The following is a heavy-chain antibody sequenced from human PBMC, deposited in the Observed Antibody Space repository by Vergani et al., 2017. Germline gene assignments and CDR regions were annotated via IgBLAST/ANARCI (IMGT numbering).Heavy chain of an antibody. V-gene: IGHV3-21*01. CDR2: VSGSSSYI. CDR1: GFTFGSYS. J-gene: IGHJ4*02. D-gene: IGHD4-17*01. CDR3: ARDHLYGDVDY. Sequence: EVQLVESRGVLVQPGGSLRLSCVASGFTFGSYSVTWVRQAPGKGLEWVSSVSGSSSYIFYADSVKGRFTISRDNAKNSLFLQMNSLRVEDTAVYYCARDHLYGDVDYWGQGTLVTVSS.